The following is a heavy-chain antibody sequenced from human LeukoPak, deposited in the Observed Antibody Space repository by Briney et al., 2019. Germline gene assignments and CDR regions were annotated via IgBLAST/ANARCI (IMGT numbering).Heavy chain of an antibody. CDR3: ARAAYCGGDCYSDAFDI. V-gene: IGHV3-20*04. CDR1: GFSFSTYG. CDR2: INWNGGST. D-gene: IGHD2-21*02. Sequence: GGSLRLSCVGSGFSFSTYGMTWVRQAPGKGLEWVSGINWNGGSTGYADSVKGRFTISRDNAKNSLYLQMNSLRAEDTALYYCARAAYCGGDCYSDAFDIWGQGTMVTVSS. J-gene: IGHJ3*02.